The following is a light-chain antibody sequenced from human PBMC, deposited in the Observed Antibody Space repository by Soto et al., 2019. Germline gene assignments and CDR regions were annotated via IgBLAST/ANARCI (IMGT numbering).Light chain of an antibody. CDR3: QSYDISLSGFHV. CDR1: ISNIGAGYD. CDR2: GNS. Sequence: QSVLTQPPSVSGAPGQRVTISCTGSISNIGAGYDVHWYQQLPGTVPKVLIYGNSNRLSGVPDRFSGSKSGTSASLAITGLQAEDEADYYCQSYDISLSGFHVFGTGTKLTVL. J-gene: IGLJ1*01. V-gene: IGLV1-40*01.